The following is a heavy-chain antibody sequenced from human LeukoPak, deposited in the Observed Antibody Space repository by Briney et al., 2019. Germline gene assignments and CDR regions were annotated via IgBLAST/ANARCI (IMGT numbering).Heavy chain of an antibody. CDR2: ISDSGSPI. CDR1: GFTFSSHE. Sequence: GGSLRLSCAASGFTFSSHEMNWVRQAPGKGLEWVSYISDSGSPIYYADSLKGRFTVSRDNAKNSLYLQMNSLRAEDTALYYCARQTLGATGYSAFDFWGQGTLVTVSS. D-gene: IGHD3-9*01. CDR3: ARQTLGATGYSAFDF. J-gene: IGHJ3*01. V-gene: IGHV3-48*03.